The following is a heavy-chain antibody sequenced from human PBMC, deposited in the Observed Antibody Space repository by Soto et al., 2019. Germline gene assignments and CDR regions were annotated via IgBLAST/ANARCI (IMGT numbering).Heavy chain of an antibody. D-gene: IGHD3-16*01. CDR1: GGSISSSNYY. V-gene: IGHV4-31*03. CDR2: IFYSGSS. J-gene: IGHJ4*02. CDR3: ARDRIMLTFGGGSGEWGIDY. Sequence: PSETLSLTCTVSGGSISSSNYYWGWIRQPPGKGLEWIGYIFYSGSSYYNPSLESRVTISVDTSKNQFSLKLSSVTAADTAVYYCARDRIMLTFGGGSGEWGIDYWGQGSLVTVSS.